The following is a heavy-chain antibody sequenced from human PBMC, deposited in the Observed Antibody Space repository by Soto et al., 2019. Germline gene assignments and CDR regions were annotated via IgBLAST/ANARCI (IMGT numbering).Heavy chain of an antibody. V-gene: IGHV3-48*01. J-gene: IGHJ4*02. D-gene: IGHD6-19*01. CDR1: GFTFSSYS. CDR2: ISSSSSTI. CDR3: ARVRYSSGWYTYY. Sequence: GGSLRLSCAASGFTFSSYSMNWVRQAPGKGLEWVSYISSSSSTIYYADSVKGRFTISRDNAKNSLYLQMNSLRAEDTAVYYCARVRYSSGWYTYYWGQGTLVTVSS.